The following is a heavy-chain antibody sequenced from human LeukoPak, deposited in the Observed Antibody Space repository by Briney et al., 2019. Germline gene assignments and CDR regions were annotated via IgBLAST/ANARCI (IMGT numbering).Heavy chain of an antibody. J-gene: IGHJ3*02. CDR3: AKHRVPYYYDSSGYSDAFDI. CDR1: GFTFSSYE. V-gene: IGHV3-23*01. D-gene: IGHD3-22*01. Sequence: GGSLRLSCAASGFTFSSYEMNWVRQAPGKGLEWVSAISGSGGSTYYADSVKGRFTISRDNSKNTLYLQMNSLRAEDTAVYYCAKHRVPYYYDSSGYSDAFDIWGQGTMVTVSS. CDR2: ISGSGGST.